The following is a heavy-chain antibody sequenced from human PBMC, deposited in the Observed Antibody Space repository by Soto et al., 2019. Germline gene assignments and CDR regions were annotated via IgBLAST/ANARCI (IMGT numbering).Heavy chain of an antibody. CDR1: GFAVSNNY. V-gene: IGHV3-53*01. D-gene: IGHD3-22*01. CDR3: ARAGSPFDSDSSGYWGFDH. CDR2: VYSGGTT. Sequence: GGSLRLSCVASGFAVSNNYMNWVRQAPGKGLEWASVVYSGGTTYYADSERGRFTVSRDDSKNTLFLQMSSLRAEDTPVYYCARAGSPFDSDSSGYWGFDHWGQGTLVTVSS. J-gene: IGHJ4*02.